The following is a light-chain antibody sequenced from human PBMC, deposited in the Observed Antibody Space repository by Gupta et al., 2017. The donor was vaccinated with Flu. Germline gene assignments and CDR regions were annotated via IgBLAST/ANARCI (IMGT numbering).Light chain of an antibody. V-gene: IGLV8-61*01. CDR1: SGSVSPNKY. Sequence: QTVVTQEPSFSVSPGGTVTLTCGLTSGSVSPNKYPSGFQLTPGQAPRTLIYTTNIRSSGVPDRFSGSILGNKAALTITGAQAADESDYYCALYLGSGIWVFGGGTKLTVL. CDR2: TTN. CDR3: ALYLGSGIWV. J-gene: IGLJ3*02.